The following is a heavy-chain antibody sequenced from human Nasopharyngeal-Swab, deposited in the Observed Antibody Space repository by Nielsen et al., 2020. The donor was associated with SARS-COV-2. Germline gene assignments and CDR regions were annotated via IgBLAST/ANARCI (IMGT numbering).Heavy chain of an antibody. V-gene: IGHV1-24*01. D-gene: IGHD6-19*01. CDR1: GYTLTDFS. CDR2: FDPDNGET. J-gene: IGHJ6*02. Sequence: ASVKVSCKVSGYTLTDFSMHWVRQAPGKGLEWMGGFDPDNGETIYAQKFQGRVTMTEDTSTDTAYMELSSLRSEDTAVYYCATSPAVAGTVVPPYYYYGMDVWGQGTTVTVSS. CDR3: ATSPAVAGTVVPPYYYYGMDV.